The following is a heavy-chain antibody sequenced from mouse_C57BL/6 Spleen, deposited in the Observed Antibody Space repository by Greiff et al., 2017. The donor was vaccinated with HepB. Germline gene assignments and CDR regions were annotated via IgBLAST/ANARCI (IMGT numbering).Heavy chain of an antibody. J-gene: IGHJ1*03. D-gene: IGHD1-1*01. CDR1: CYTFTHYW. CDR3: ARESYYGSSLWYFDV. CDR2: INPSNGGT. V-gene: IGHV1-53*01. Sequence: QLPQPGTELVKPGASVKLSCQASCYTFTHYWMPWVKPKPGQSLEWIGNINPSNGGTNYNEKFKSKATLTVDKSSSTAYMQLSSLTSEDSAVYYCARESYYGSSLWYFDVWGTGTTVTVSS.